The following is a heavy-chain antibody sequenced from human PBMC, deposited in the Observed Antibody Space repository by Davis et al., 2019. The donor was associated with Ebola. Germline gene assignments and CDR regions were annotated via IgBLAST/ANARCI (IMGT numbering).Heavy chain of an antibody. Sequence: PSETLSLTCTVYGGSFSGYYWTWVRQTPGKGLEWIGEINRGGTTHYNPSLHSRVSISVDASKRQISLRVTSVTAADTAVYYCSRDGNFHDSSGNVLPFDSWGQGTLVTVSS. V-gene: IGHV4-34*01. CDR2: INRGGTT. J-gene: IGHJ4*02. CDR1: GGSFSGYY. D-gene: IGHD3-22*01. CDR3: SRDGNFHDSSGNVLPFDS.